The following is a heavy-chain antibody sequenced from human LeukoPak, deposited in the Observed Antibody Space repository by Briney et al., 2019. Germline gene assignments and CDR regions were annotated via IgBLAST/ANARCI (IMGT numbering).Heavy chain of an antibody. J-gene: IGHJ4*02. V-gene: IGHV3-23*01. D-gene: IGHD3-3*01. CDR1: GFTFSSYA. Sequence: HPGGSLRLSCAASGFTFSSYAMSWVRQAPGKGLEWVSAISGGGGTTYYADSVKGRFTISRDNSKNTLYLQMNSLRAEDTAVYYCARDRDYDFWSGTVVPYYFDYWGQGTLVTVSS. CDR3: ARDRDYDFWSGTVVPYYFDY. CDR2: ISGGGGTT.